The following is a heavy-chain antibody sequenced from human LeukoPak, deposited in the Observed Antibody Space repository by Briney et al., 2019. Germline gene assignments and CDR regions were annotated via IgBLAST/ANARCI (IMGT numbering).Heavy chain of an antibody. J-gene: IGHJ3*02. V-gene: IGHV3-23*01. Sequence: GGSLRLSCAASGFALSRYAMIWVRQAPGKGLEWVSRIDITGGSTKYADPVEGRFTISRDNAKNSLYLQMNSLRAEDTALYYCAKDMTPYYYGSGSYGGSGRAFDIWGQGTMVTVSS. CDR3: AKDMTPYYYGSGSYGGSGRAFDI. D-gene: IGHD3-10*01. CDR2: IDITGGST. CDR1: GFALSRYA.